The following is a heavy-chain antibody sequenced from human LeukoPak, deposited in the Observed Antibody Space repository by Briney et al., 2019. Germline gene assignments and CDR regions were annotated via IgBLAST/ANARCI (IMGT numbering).Heavy chain of an antibody. J-gene: IGHJ4*02. D-gene: IGHD2-8*01. Sequence: SETLSLTCTVSGGSISSSSYYWGWIRQPPGKGLEWIGRIYYSGSTYYNPSLKSRVTISVDTSKNQFSLKLSSVTAADTAVYYCARHVEATKYYFDYWGQGTLVTVSS. CDR3: ARHVEATKYYFDY. CDR2: IYYSGST. CDR1: GGSISSSSYY. V-gene: IGHV4-39*01.